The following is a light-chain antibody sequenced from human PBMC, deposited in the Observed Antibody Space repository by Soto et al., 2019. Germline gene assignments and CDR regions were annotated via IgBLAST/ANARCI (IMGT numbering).Light chain of an antibody. CDR3: QQYNTWLWT. J-gene: IGKJ1*01. CDR2: GAS. Sequence: EVVMTQSPATLSVSPGERATLSCRASQSVNANLAWYQQKPGQAPRLLIHGASNRATGIPARFSGSGFGTEFILTLSRLAFEDFAVYYCQQYNTWLWTFGQGTKVEI. V-gene: IGKV3-15*01. CDR1: QSVNAN.